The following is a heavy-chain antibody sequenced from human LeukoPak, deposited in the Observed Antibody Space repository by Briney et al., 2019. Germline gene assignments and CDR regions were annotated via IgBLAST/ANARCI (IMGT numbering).Heavy chain of an antibody. Sequence: GGSLRLSCAASGFTFSTYAMSWVRQAPGKGLEWASAISGSGGSTYYADSVRGRFTISRDNSKNTLDLQMNSLRAEDTAVYYCAKKRASGWYPHYFDYWGQGTLVTVSS. D-gene: IGHD6-13*01. V-gene: IGHV3-23*01. J-gene: IGHJ4*02. CDR2: ISGSGGST. CDR3: AKKRASGWYPHYFDY. CDR1: GFTFSTYA.